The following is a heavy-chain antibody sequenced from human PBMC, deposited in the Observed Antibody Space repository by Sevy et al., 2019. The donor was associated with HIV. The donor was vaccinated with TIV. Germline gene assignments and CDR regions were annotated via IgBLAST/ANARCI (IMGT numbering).Heavy chain of an antibody. CDR1: GYTFTGYY. D-gene: IGHD5-12*01. CDR2: INPNSGGT. V-gene: IGHV1-2*02. Sequence: ASVKVSCKASGYTFTGYYMHWVRQAPGQGLEWMGWINPNSGGTNYAQKFQGRVTMTRDTSISTAYMELSRLRSDDTAVYYCARDTRDGYNLFDYWGQGTLVTVSS. CDR3: ARDTRDGYNLFDY. J-gene: IGHJ4*02.